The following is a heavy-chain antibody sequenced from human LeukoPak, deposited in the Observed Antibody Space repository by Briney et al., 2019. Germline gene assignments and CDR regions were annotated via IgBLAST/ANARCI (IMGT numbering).Heavy chain of an antibody. V-gene: IGHV3-21*01. CDR1: GFTFSSYG. CDR2: ISSSSSHI. J-gene: IGHJ4*02. D-gene: IGHD2-15*01. CDR3: ARGGSGLFEY. Sequence: PGGSLRLSCAASGFTFSSYGMTWVRQAPGKGLEWVSSISSSSSHIYYADSVTGRFTISRDNAKNSLYLQMNSLRAEDTSVYYCARGGSGLFEYWGQGTLVTVSS.